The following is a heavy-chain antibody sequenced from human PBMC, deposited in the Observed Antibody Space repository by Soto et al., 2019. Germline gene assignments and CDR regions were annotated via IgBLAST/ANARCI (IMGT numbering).Heavy chain of an antibody. CDR3: ARADRDFYGLDV. V-gene: IGHV3-13*05. CDR2: ISAAGHP. J-gene: IGHJ6*02. CDR1: GFTFRNYD. Sequence: EAQLVDSGGGLVQPGGSLRLSCEASGFTFRNYDMHWVRQGTGKGLERVSGISAAGHPDYADCVEGRFTISRENAQNSFFLQMNSLSVGDSAFYYDARADRDFYGLDVWGQGTTVIVSS.